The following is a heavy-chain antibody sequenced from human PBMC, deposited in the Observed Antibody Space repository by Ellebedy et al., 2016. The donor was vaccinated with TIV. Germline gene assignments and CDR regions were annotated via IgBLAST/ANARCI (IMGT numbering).Heavy chain of an antibody. CDR2: ISSRDSSI. CDR3: AREEGPFDY. V-gene: IGHV3-48*03. CDR1: GLTFSRHW. J-gene: IGHJ4*02. Sequence: GESLKISCAASGLTFSRHWMKWVRQAPGKGLEWLSYISSRDSSIYYTDSVKGRFTMSRDNAKNSVYLQMNSLRAEDTAVYYCAREEGPFDYWGQGTLVTVSS.